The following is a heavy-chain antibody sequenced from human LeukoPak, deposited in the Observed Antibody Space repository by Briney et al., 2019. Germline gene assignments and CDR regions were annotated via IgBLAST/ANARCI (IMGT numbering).Heavy chain of an antibody. CDR3: ARGSIAIYYYGSRGYFDY. CDR2: INRNGDST. CDR1: GFTVGDYG. J-gene: IGHJ4*02. D-gene: IGHD3-22*01. Sequence: GGSLRLSCAASGFTVGDYGMSWIRQGPEKGLEWVSGINRNGDSTGYADAVKGRFTISRDNTKNSLYLQMNSLRAEDTALYFCARGSIAIYYYGSRGYFDYWGQGTLVTVSS. V-gene: IGHV3-20*04.